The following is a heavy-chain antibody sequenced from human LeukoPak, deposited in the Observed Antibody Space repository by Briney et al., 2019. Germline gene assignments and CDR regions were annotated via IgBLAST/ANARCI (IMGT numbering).Heavy chain of an antibody. CDR3: ARGEFDY. CDR1: GGSISSGGYS. CDR2: IYHSGST. J-gene: IGHJ4*02. V-gene: IGHV4-30-2*01. Sequence: SETLSLTCAVSGGSISSGGYSWSWIRQPPGKGLEWIGYIYHSGSTYYNPSLKSRVTISVDTSKNQFSLKLSSVTAADTAVYYCARGEFDYWGQGTLVTVSS.